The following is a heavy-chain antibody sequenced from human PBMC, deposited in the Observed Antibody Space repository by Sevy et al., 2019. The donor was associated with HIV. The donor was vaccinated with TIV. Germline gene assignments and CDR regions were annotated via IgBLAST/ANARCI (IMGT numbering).Heavy chain of an antibody. CDR1: GFTFSGAA. Sequence: GGSLRLSCAASGFTFSGAAMFWVRQASGKGLEWIGRIRGKANNYATVYGASVKGRFIISRDDSKKTTYLQMNSLKIEDTAVYYCTAGDLGRFDYWGRGSLVTVSS. V-gene: IGHV3-73*01. J-gene: IGHJ4*02. D-gene: IGHD3-16*01. CDR3: TAGDLGRFDY. CDR2: IRGKANNYAT.